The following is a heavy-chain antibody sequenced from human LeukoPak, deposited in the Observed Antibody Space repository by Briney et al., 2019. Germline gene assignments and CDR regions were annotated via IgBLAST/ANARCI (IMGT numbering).Heavy chain of an antibody. V-gene: IGHV3-30*04. J-gene: IGHJ4*02. CDR3: ARETETTVTQLDY. CDR2: ISYDGSNK. Sequence: GGSLRLSCAASGFTFSSYEMNWVRQAPGKGLEWVAVISYDGSNKYYADSVKGRFTISRDNAKNSLYLQMNSLRAEDTAVYYCARETETTVTQLDYWGQGTLVTVSS. CDR1: GFTFSSYE. D-gene: IGHD4-17*01.